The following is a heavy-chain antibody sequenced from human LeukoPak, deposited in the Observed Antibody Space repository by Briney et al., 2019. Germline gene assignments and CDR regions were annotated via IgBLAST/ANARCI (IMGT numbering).Heavy chain of an antibody. CDR1: GFTVRINH. V-gene: IGHV3-53*01. J-gene: IGHJ4*02. CDR2: ISSGGST. CDR3: AREFGATTSNYFDY. Sequence: GGSLRLSCAASGFTVRINHMSWVRQAPGKGLEWVSVISSGGSTYYADSVKGRFTISRDNSKNTLFLQMNSLRAEDTAVYYCAREFGATTSNYFDYWGRGTLVTVSS. D-gene: IGHD1-1*01.